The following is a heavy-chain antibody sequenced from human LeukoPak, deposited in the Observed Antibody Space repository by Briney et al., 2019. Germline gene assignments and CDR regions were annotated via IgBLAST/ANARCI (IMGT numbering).Heavy chain of an antibody. Sequence: GGSLRLSCAASGFTVSSNYMSWVRQAPGKGLEWVSVIYSGGSTYYADSVKGRFTISRDNSKNTLYLQMNSLRAEDTAVYYCARGQRGVPTPFDYWGQGTLVTVSS. V-gene: IGHV3-66*01. CDR3: ARGQRGVPTPFDY. D-gene: IGHD3-10*01. J-gene: IGHJ4*02. CDR1: GFTVSSNY. CDR2: IYSGGST.